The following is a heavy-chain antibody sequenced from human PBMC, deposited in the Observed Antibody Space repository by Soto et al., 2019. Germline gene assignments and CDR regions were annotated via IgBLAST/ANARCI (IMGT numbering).Heavy chain of an antibody. V-gene: IGHV1-8*01. J-gene: IGHJ6*03. Sequence: ASVKVSCKASGYTFTSYDINWVRQATGQGLEWMGWMNPNSGNTGYAQKFQGRVTMTRNTSISTAYMELSSLRSEDTAVYYCARVEQLAYYYYDYMDVWGKGTTVTVSS. CDR1: GYTFTSYD. CDR2: MNPNSGNT. CDR3: ARVEQLAYYYYDYMDV. D-gene: IGHD6-6*01.